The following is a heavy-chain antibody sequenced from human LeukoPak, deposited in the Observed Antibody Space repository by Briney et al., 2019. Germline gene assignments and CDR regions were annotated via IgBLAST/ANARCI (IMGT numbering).Heavy chain of an antibody. CDR1: GYSFTDNY. CDR3: ARDLWY. Sequence: ASVKVSCKASGYSFTDNYIHWVRQAPGQGLEWMGRINPNTGVTNYAESFQGRVTMTRDTSISTAYMELSRLRSDDTAMFYCARDLWYWGQGTLVTVSS. D-gene: IGHD2-15*01. V-gene: IGHV1-2*06. CDR2: INPNTGVT. J-gene: IGHJ4*02.